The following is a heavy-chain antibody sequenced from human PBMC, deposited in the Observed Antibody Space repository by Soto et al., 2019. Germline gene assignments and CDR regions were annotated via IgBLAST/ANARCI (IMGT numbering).Heavy chain of an antibody. J-gene: IGHJ6*03. CDR2: ISNSGANT. CDR3: AGRGSIFPHYYGFMDL. D-gene: IGHD6-13*01. CDR1: GFTFSASV. Sequence: EVQLLEYGGGLVQPGRSLRLSCAASGFTFSASVMSWVRQAPGKGLEWVSSISNSGANTYYADPVKGRFTISRDNSNNTLSLQMNILRAEDTALYYCAGRGSIFPHYYGFMDLWGKGTTVTVSS. V-gene: IGHV3-23*01.